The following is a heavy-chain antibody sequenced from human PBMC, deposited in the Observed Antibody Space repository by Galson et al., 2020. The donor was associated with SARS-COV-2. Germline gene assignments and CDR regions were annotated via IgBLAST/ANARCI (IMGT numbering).Heavy chain of an antibody. CDR2: VHSGGAA. CDR3: ARRGNNYAYVS. CDR1: GFTVSSNY. D-gene: IGHD5-18*01. Sequence: TGGSLRLSCAASGFTVSSNYLGWVRQAPGKGLEWVSVVHSGGAAFYADSVRGRFTISRDNSKNTLYLQMNSLRVEDTAVYYCARRGNNYAYVSWGQGTLVAVSS. J-gene: IGHJ5*02. V-gene: IGHV3-53*01.